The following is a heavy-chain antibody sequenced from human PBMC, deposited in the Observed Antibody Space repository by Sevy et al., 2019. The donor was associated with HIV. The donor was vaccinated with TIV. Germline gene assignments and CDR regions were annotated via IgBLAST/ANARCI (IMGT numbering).Heavy chain of an antibody. CDR2: IIPIFGTA. CDR1: GGTFSSYA. V-gene: IGHV1-69*13. Sequence: ASVKVSCKASGGTFSSYAISWVRQAPGQGLEWMGGIIPIFGTANYAQKFQGRVTITADESTSTACMELSSLRSEDTAVYYCARAGDYSKHYYYYYMDVWGKGTTVTVSS. CDR3: ARAGDYSKHYYYYYMDV. D-gene: IGHD4-4*01. J-gene: IGHJ6*03.